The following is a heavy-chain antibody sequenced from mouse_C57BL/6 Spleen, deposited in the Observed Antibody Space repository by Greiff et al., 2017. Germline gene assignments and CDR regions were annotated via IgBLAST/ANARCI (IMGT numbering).Heavy chain of an antibody. J-gene: IGHJ4*01. CDR2: INPYNGGT. CDR3: EGLTGTRGGAMDY. CDR1: GYTFTDYY. D-gene: IGHD4-1*01. Sequence: EVQLQQSGPVLVKPGASVKMSCKASGYTFTDYYMNWVKQSHGKSLEWIGVINPYNGGTSYNQKFKGKATLTVDKSSSTAYMELNSLTSEDSAVYYCEGLTGTRGGAMDYWGQGTSVTVSS. V-gene: IGHV1-19*01.